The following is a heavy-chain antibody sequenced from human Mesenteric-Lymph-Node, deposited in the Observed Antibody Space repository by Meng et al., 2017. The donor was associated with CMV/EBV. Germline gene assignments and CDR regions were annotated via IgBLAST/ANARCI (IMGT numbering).Heavy chain of an antibody. CDR2: IHYSGRT. CDR3: ARATPGYSYGPLDY. Sequence: SETLSLTCTVSGGSISSSSYYWGWIRQPPGKGLEWIGGIHYSGRTYYNPSLKSRVTISVDTSKSQFSLKLSSVAAADTAVYYCARATPGYSYGPLDYWGQGTLVTVSS. V-gene: IGHV4-39*07. CDR1: GGSISSSSYY. J-gene: IGHJ4*02. D-gene: IGHD5-18*01.